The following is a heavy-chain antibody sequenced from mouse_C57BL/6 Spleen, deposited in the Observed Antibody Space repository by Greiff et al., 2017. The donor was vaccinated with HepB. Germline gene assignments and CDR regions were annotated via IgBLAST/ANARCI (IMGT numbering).Heavy chain of an antibody. CDR2: IRSKSSNYAT. V-gene: IGHV10-3*01. J-gene: IGHJ3*01. D-gene: IGHD2-4*01. CDR3: VRGDYEAWFAY. CDR1: GFTFNTYA. Sequence: EVQRVESGGGLVQPKGSLKLSCAASGFTFNTYAMHWVRQAPGKGLEWVACIRSKSSNYATYYADSVKDRFTISRDDSQSMLYLQMNNLKTEDTAMYYCVRGDYEAWFAYWGQGTLVTVSA.